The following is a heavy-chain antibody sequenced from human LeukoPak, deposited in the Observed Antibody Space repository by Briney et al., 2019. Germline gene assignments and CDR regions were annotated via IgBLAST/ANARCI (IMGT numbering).Heavy chain of an antibody. CDR1: GYTFTSYD. Sequence: ASVKVSCKASGYTFTSYDINWVRQATGQGLEWMGWMNPNSGNTGYAQKFQGRVTITRNTSISTAYMEPSSLRSEDTAVYYCAILAARNAFDIWGQGTMVTVSS. CDR3: AILAARNAFDI. J-gene: IGHJ3*02. CDR2: MNPNSGNT. D-gene: IGHD2-2*01. V-gene: IGHV1-8*03.